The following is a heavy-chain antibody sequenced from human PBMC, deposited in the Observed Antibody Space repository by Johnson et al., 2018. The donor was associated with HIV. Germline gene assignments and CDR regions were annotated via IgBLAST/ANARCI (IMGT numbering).Heavy chain of an antibody. Sequence: QVQLVESGGGVVQPGRSLRLSCAASGFTFSSYAMHWVRQAPGKGLEWVAVISYDGSNKYYADSVQGRFTISRDKSENTLYLQMNSLRDEDTAVYYCAKDVGNDGPESLDIWGQGTMVTAFS. CDR3: AKDVGNDGPESLDI. CDR1: GFTFSSYA. D-gene: IGHD1-26*01. CDR2: ISYDGSNK. J-gene: IGHJ3*02. V-gene: IGHV3-30*01.